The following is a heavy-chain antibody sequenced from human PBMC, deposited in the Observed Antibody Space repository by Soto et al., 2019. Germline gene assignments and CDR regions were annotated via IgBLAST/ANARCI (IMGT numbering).Heavy chain of an antibody. Sequence: PGGSLRLSCAASGFTFSSYGMNWVRQAPGKGLVWVSRINSDGSSTSYADSVKGRFTISRDNAKNTLYLQMNSLRAEDTAVYYCARDRVLIYYYYGMDVWGQGTTVTVSS. D-gene: IGHD2-8*01. J-gene: IGHJ6*02. CDR1: GFTFSSYG. CDR2: INSDGSST. V-gene: IGHV3-74*01. CDR3: ARDRVLIYYYYGMDV.